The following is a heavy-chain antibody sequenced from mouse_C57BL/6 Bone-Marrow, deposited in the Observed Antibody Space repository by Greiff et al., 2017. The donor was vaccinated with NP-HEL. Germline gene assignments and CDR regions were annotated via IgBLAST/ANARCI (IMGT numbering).Heavy chain of an antibody. CDR2: ISDGGSYT. Sequence: EVKLMESGGGLVKPGGSLKLSCAASGFTFSSYAMSWVRQTPEKRLAWVATISDGGSYTYYPDNVKGRFTISRDNAKNNLYLQMSHLKSGDTAMYYCARVDYEAYWGQGTLVTVSA. CDR3: ARVDYEAY. D-gene: IGHD2-4*01. J-gene: IGHJ3*01. V-gene: IGHV5-4*03. CDR1: GFTFSSYA.